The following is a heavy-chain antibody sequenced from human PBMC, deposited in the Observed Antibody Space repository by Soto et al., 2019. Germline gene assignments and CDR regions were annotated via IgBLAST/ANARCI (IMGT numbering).Heavy chain of an antibody. CDR1: GYTFTSYG. J-gene: IGHJ5*02. CDR3: ARGLPPCDP. CDR2: ISAHNGNT. Sequence: QVQLVQSGAEVKKPGASVKVSCKASGYTFTSYGIRWVRQAPGQVLEWMGGISAHNGNTNYAQKLQGRDTMTRDTYTSTAYMEMRSLKSDDQAVYYCARGLPPCDPRVQGTLVSVSS. V-gene: IGHV1-18*01.